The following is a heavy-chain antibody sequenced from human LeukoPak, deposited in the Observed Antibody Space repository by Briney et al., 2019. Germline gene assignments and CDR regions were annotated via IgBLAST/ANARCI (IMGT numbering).Heavy chain of an antibody. J-gene: IGHJ4*02. CDR1: GFSFSSYG. D-gene: IGHD3-22*01. V-gene: IGHV3-33*06. CDR3: AKSRGYYYEKSGPADY. CDR2: IWYDGSIK. Sequence: PGRSLRLSCAASGFSFSSYGMHWVRQARGKGLEWVAVIWYDGSIKYYGDSVKGRFTISRDNSKNTLYLQMNSLSAEDTAVYYCAKSRGYYYEKSGPADYWGQGTLVTVSS.